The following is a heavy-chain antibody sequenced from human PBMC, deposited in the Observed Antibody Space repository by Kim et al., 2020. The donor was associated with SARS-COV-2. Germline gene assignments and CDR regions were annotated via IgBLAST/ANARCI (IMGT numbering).Heavy chain of an antibody. J-gene: IGHJ4*02. CDR1: GGSISSSSYY. V-gene: IGHV4-39*07. CDR3: ARVSDRGDSSGYMGVDY. CDR2: IYYSGST. D-gene: IGHD3-22*01. Sequence: SETLSLTCTVSGGSISSSSYYWGWIRQPPGKGLEWIGSIYYSGSTYYNPSLKSRVTISVDTSKNQFSLKLSSVTAADTAVYYCARVSDRGDSSGYMGVDYWGQGTLVTVSS.